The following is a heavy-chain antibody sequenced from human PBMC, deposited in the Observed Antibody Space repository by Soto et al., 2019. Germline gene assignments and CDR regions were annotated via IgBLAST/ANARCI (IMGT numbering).Heavy chain of an antibody. D-gene: IGHD6-25*01. V-gene: IGHV4-31*03. CDR3: ERQRPEAHYFDY. J-gene: IGHJ4*02. Sequence: QVQLQESGPGLVKPSQTLSLTCTVSGGSISSGSYYWTWIRQQQGKGLEWIGYIYYSWSTYYNPSLKSRVTISVDTSKNQFSLKLSSVTDADTAVYYCERQRPEAHYFDYWGQGTLVTVSS. CDR2: IYYSWST. CDR1: GGSISSGSYY.